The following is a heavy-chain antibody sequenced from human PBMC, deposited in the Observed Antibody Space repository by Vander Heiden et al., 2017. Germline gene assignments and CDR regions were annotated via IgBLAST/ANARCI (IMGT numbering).Heavy chain of an antibody. CDR1: GFIFSDHY. CDR3: TRLYYDSSGQYFDY. CDR2: SRNKAKSYTT. D-gene: IGHD3-22*01. Sequence: EVQLVESGGGLVQPGGSLRLSCAVSGFIFSDHYIDWVRQAPGKGLEWVGRSRNKAKSYTTEYAASVKGRFTISRDDSKNSLYLQMNSLETEDTAVYFCTRLYYDSSGQYFDYWGQGTLVTVSS. V-gene: IGHV3-72*01. J-gene: IGHJ4*02.